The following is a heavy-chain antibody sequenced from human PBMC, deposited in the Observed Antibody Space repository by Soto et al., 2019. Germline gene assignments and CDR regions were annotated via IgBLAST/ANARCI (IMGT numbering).Heavy chain of an antibody. Sequence: ASVKVSCKASGGTFSSYAISWVRQAPGQGLEWMGGIIPILGIANYAQKFQGRVTITADKSTSTAYMELNSLRSEDTAVYYCASAPRSEGYFDYWGQGTLVTVSS. CDR1: GGTFSSYA. D-gene: IGHD3-3*01. J-gene: IGHJ4*02. CDR3: ASAPRSEGYFDY. CDR2: IIPILGIA. V-gene: IGHV1-69*10.